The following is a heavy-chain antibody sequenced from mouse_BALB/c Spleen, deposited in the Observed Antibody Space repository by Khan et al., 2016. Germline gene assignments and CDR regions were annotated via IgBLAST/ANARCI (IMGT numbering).Heavy chain of an antibody. CDR3: ARWLDAMDY. Sequence: EVKLEESGPGLVKPSQSLSLTCTVTGYSITSDYAWNWIRQFPGNTLEWMGYITYSGTTTYNPSLKSRISITRDTSKNQFFLQLNSVTTEDTATYYCARWLDAMDYWGQGTSVTVSS. CDR1: GYSITSDYA. CDR2: ITYSGTT. V-gene: IGHV3-2*02. J-gene: IGHJ4*01. D-gene: IGHD2-2*01.